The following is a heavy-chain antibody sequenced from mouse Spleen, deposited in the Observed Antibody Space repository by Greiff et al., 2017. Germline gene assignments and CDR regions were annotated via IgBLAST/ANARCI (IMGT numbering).Heavy chain of an antibody. D-gene: IGHD1-1*01. CDR1: GYTFTSYW. J-gene: IGHJ3*01. V-gene: IGHV1-7*01. CDR3: ASSGSDVAWFAY. CDR2: INPSSGYT. Sequence: VQLQQSGAELVKPGASVKLSCKASGYTFTSYWMHWVKQRPGQGLEWIGYINPSSGYTKYNQKFKGKATLTADKSSSTAYMQLSSLTSEDSAVYFCASSGSDVAWFAYWGQGTLVTVSA.